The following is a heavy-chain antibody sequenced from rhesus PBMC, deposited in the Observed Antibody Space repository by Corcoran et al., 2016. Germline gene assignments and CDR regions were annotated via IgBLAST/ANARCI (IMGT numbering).Heavy chain of an antibody. CDR2: IGGSSGNT. Sequence: QVQLQESGPGLVKPSETLSLTFAVSGYSISSGYRCSWIRPPPAKGLEWIWYIGGSSGNTNYNPSLKSRVTISKDTSKNHFSLKLSSVTAADTAVYYCAREAGRNYPFDYWGQGVLVTVSS. D-gene: IGHD4-17*01. CDR1: GYSISSGYR. V-gene: IGHV4-127*01. CDR3: AREAGRNYPFDY. J-gene: IGHJ4*01.